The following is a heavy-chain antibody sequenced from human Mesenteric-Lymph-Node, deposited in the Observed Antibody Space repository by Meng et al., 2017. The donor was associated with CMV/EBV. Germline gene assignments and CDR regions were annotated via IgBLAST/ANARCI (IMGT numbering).Heavy chain of an antibody. D-gene: IGHD3-10*01. J-gene: IGHJ4*02. CDR3: ATHRSGVPY. V-gene: IGHV3-48*04. Sequence: GGSLRLSCAASGFTFSSYSMNWVRQAPGKGLEWVSYISSSIRTVYYTDSVQGRFTISRDNAKNSLYLQMNSLRAEDTAVYYCATHRSGVPYWGQGTLVTVSS. CDR2: ISSSIRTV. CDR1: GFTFSSYS.